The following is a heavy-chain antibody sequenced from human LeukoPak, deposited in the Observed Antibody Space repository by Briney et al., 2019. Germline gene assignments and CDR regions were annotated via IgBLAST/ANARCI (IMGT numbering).Heavy chain of an antibody. D-gene: IGHD5-18*01. CDR2: INHSGST. J-gene: IGHJ4*02. V-gene: IGHV4-34*01. Sequence: PSETLSLTCAVYGGSFSGYYWSWICQPPGKGLEWIGEINHSGSTNYNPSLKSRVTISVDTSKNQFSLKLSSVTAADTAVYYCARGRAAMVYWGQGTLVTVSS. CDR3: ARGRAAMVY. CDR1: GGSFSGYY.